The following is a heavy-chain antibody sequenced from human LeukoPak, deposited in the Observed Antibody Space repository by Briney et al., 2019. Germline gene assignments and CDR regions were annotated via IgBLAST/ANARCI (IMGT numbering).Heavy chain of an antibody. J-gene: IGHJ3*02. CDR2: ISGSGGST. D-gene: IGHD5-18*01. V-gene: IGHV3-23*01. Sequence: PGGSLRLSCVGSGFTFSSYGMSWVRQAPGKGLEWVSAISGSGGSTYYGDSVKGRFTISRDNSKNTLYLQMNSLRAEDTAVYYCAKEGYGVLSDAFDIWGQGTMVTVSS. CDR1: GFTFSSYG. CDR3: AKEGYGVLSDAFDI.